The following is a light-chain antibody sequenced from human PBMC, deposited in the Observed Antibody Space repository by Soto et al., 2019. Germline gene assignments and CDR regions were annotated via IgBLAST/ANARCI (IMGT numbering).Light chain of an antibody. CDR1: QSITSW. Sequence: DIQMTQSPSTLSASVGDRVTITCRASQSITSWLAWYQQKPGKAPELLIYDASNLESGVPSRFSGSGSGTDFTLTISSLQPEDFATYYCQQSYSTPPITFGQGTRLEIK. CDR2: DAS. V-gene: IGKV1-5*01. CDR3: QQSYSTPPIT. J-gene: IGKJ5*01.